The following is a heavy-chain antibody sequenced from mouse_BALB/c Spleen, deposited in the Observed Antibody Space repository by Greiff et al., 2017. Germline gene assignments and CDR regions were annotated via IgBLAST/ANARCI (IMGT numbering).Heavy chain of an antibody. CDR3: ASDITTFDY. V-gene: IGHV1-7*01. D-gene: IGHD1-2*01. Sequence: QVQLKQSGAELAKPGASVKMSCKASGYSFTSYWMHWVKQRPGQGLEWIGYINPSTGYTEYNQKFKDKATLTADKSSSTAYMQLSSLTSEDSAVYYCASDITTFDYWGQGTTLTVSS. CDR1: GYSFTSYW. J-gene: IGHJ2*01. CDR2: INPSTGYT.